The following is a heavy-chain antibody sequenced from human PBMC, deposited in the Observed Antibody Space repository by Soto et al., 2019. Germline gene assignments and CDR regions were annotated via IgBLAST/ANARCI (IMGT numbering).Heavy chain of an antibody. J-gene: IGHJ4*02. D-gene: IGHD2-15*01. CDR2: ISYDGSNK. V-gene: IGHV3-30-3*01. CDR1: GFNFSSYA. CDR3: ARDFSMVVVAPGY. Sequence: QVQLVESGGGVVQPGRSLRLSCAASGFNFSSYAMHWVRQAPGKGLEWVAVISYDGSNKYYADSVKGRFTISRDNSKDTVYLQMNSLRAEDTAVYYCARDFSMVVVAPGYWGQGTLVTVSS.